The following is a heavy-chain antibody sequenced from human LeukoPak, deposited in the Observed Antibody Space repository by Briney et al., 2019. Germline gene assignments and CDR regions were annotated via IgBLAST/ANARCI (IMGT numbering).Heavy chain of an antibody. CDR1: GGSISSGGYY. CDR3: ARVHTVTIDY. Sequence: SETLSLTCTVSGGSISSGGYYWSWIRQHPGKGLEWIGYIYYSGSTYYNPSLKSRVTISVDTPKNQFSLKLSSVTAADTAVYYCARVHTVTIDYWGQGTLVTVSS. CDR2: IYYSGST. D-gene: IGHD4-11*01. V-gene: IGHV4-31*03. J-gene: IGHJ4*02.